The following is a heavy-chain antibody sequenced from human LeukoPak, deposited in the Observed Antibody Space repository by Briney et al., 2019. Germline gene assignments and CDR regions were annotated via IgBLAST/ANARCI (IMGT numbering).Heavy chain of an antibody. CDR2: VYTSGST. V-gene: IGHV4-4*07. J-gene: IGHJ4*02. CDR3: ARGGRNSRVQFDS. Sequence: SETLSLTCTVSGGSMSSYYWSWIRQPAGKGLEWIGRVYTSGSTDYNPSLKSRVTISTDQSKNQFSLNLRSVTAADTAVYFCARGGRNSRVQFDSWGQGTLVTVSS. D-gene: IGHD4-23*01. CDR1: GGSMSSYY.